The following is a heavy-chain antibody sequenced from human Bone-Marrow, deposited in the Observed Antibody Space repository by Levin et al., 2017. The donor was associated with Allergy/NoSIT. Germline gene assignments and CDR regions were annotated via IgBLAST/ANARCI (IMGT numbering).Heavy chain of an antibody. D-gene: IGHD3-3*01. CDR2: ISSSSSYT. Sequence: GGSLRLSCAASGFTFSDYYMSWIRQAPGKGLGWVSYISSSSSYTNYADSVKGRFTISRDNAKTSLYLQMNSLRAEDTAVYYCARTLTIFGVVIDAFDIWGQGTMVTVSS. V-gene: IGHV3-11*06. CDR3: ARTLTIFGVVIDAFDI. J-gene: IGHJ3*02. CDR1: GFTFSDYY.